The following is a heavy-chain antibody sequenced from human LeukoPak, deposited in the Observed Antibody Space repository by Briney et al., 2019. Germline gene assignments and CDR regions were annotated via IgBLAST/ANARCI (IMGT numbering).Heavy chain of an antibody. Sequence: GGSLRLACAASGFTFSSYAMSWVSQAPGKGLEWVSAISGSGGSTYYADSVMGRFTISRDNSKNTLYLQMNSLRAEDTAVYYCAKDRDIVLMVYVIDFDYWGQGTLVTVSS. V-gene: IGHV3-23*01. CDR3: AKDRDIVLMVYVIDFDY. CDR2: ISGSGGST. CDR1: GFTFSSYA. J-gene: IGHJ4*02. D-gene: IGHD2-8*01.